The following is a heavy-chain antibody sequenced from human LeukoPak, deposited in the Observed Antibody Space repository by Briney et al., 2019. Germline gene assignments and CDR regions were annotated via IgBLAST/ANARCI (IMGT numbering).Heavy chain of an antibody. D-gene: IGHD3-10*01. Sequence: GGSLRLSCAASGFTFSSYGMHWVRQAPGKGLEWVAFIRYDGSNKYYADSVKGRFTISRDNSKNTLYLQMNSLRAEDTAVYYCAKAPSLDYYGSGSPNWFDPWGQGTLVTVSS. CDR1: GFTFSSYG. J-gene: IGHJ5*02. V-gene: IGHV3-30*02. CDR3: AKAPSLDYYGSGSPNWFDP. CDR2: IRYDGSNK.